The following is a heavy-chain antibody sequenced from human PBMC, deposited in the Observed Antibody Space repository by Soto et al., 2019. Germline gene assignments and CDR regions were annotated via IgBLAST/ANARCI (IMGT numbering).Heavy chain of an antibody. CDR3: AGTTYGSGSYSASYGMDV. V-gene: IGHV4-31*03. CDR1: GGSISSGGYY. J-gene: IGHJ6*02. CDR2: IYYSGST. Sequence: PSETLSLTCTVSGGSISSGGYYWSWIRQHPGKGLEWIGYIYYSGSTYYNPSLKSRVTISVDTSKNQFSLKLSSVTAADTAVYYCAGTTYGSGSYSASYGMDVWGQGTTVTVSS. D-gene: IGHD3-10*01.